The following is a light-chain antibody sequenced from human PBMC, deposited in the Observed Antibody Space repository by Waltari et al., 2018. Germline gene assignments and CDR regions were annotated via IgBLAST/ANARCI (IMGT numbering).Light chain of an antibody. CDR1: NSDVGAYNY. CDR2: DVN. CDR3: VSYASGSTSVI. V-gene: IGLV2-14*01. Sequence: QSALTQPASVSGSPGQSITISCAGTNSDVGAYNYVSWYHQHPGKAPKLMIYDVNSRPSDISDRVSGSKSGNTASLTISGLQTEDEADYYCVSYASGSTSVIFGGGTRLTVL. J-gene: IGLJ2*01.